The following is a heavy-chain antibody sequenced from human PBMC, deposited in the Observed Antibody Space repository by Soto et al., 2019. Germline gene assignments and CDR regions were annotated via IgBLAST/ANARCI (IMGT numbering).Heavy chain of an antibody. Sequence: SETLSLTCTVSGVSISSYYWNWIRQPAGKGLEWIGRIFNGGSTRYNPSLKSRVTMSLDTSKNQFSLKLTSVAAADTAVYYCARDTGYSYGAAYDYWGQGTLVTVSS. CDR3: ARDTGYSYGAAYDY. CDR1: GVSISSYY. V-gene: IGHV4-4*07. D-gene: IGHD5-18*01. J-gene: IGHJ4*02. CDR2: IFNGGST.